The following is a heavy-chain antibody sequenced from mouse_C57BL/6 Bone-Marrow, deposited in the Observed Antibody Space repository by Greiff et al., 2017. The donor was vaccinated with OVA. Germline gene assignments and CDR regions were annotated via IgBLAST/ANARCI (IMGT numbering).Heavy chain of an antibody. CDR3: ARTSTMATGGFAY. CDR1: GFSLTSYG. D-gene: IGHD2-1*01. J-gene: IGHJ3*01. Sequence: VKLQESGPGLVAPSQSLSITCTVSGFSLTSYGVDWVRQPPGKGLEWLGVIWGGGSTNYNSALMSRLSISKDDSKSQVFLKMNSLQTDDTAMYYCARTSTMATGGFAYWGQGTLVTVSA. CDR2: IWGGGST. V-gene: IGHV2-9*01.